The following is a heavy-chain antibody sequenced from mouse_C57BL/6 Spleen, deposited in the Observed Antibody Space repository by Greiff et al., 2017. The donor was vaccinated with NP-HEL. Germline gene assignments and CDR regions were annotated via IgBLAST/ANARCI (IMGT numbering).Heavy chain of an antibody. V-gene: IGHV1-61*01. D-gene: IGHD4-1*01. CDR2: IYPSDSDT. J-gene: IGHJ2*01. Sequence: QVQLQQPGAELVRPGSSVKLSCKASGYTFTSYWMDWVKQRPGQGLAWIGHIYPSDSDTHYNQKFKDKATLTVDKSSSTAYMQLSSLTSEDSAVYYCARQDWDRGPVDYWGQGTTLTVSS. CDR3: ARQDWDRGPVDY. CDR1: GYTFTSYW.